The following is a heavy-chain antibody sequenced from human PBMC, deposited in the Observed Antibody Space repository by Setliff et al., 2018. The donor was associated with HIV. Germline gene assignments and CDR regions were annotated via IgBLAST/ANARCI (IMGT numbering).Heavy chain of an antibody. J-gene: IGHJ3*01. CDR1: GDTFTDYY. CDR3: AKQGYADSLYAFDV. V-gene: IGHV1-2*06. D-gene: IGHD3-16*01. CDR2: IHPNTGST. Sequence: ASVKVSCKASGDTFTDYYFHWVRQAPGHGLELMGRIHPNTGSTNYLQKFQGRVSITRDTSMSTVYMTLTGLTSDDTAVYYCAKQGYADSLYAFDVWGQGTMVTVSS.